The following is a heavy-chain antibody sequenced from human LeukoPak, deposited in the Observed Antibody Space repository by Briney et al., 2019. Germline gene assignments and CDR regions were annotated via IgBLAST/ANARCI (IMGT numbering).Heavy chain of an antibody. Sequence: GGPLRLSCAASGFTVSSNYMSWVRQAPGKGLEWVSVIYSGGSTYYADSVKGRFTFSRDNSKNTLYLQMNSLRAEDTAVYYCATSWGRGAFDIWGQGTMVTVSS. CDR2: IYSGGST. D-gene: IGHD3-16*01. CDR1: GFTVSSNY. CDR3: ATSWGRGAFDI. V-gene: IGHV3-66*01. J-gene: IGHJ3*02.